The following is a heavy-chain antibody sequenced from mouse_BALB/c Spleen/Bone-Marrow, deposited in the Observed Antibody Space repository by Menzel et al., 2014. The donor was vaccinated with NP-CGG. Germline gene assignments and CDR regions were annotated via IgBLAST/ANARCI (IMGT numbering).Heavy chain of an antibody. CDR2: INPGSSTI. Sequence: DVKLVESGGGLVQPGGSLNLACVASGFDFVNSGVSWPGKAPGKGLDGIGEINPGSSTINYSPSLKDKFIISRDNAKDTLYLQMSKVRSEDTALYYCARLGYYGYHDNWGQGTTLTVSS. J-gene: IGHJ2*01. CDR3: ARLGYYGYHDN. CDR1: GFDFVNSG. D-gene: IGHD1-2*01. V-gene: IGHV4-2*02.